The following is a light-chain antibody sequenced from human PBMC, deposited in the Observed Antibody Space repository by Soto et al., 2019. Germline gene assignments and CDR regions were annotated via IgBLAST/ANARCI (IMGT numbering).Light chain of an antibody. CDR3: QSYNDWPFT. CDR2: GAS. J-gene: IGKJ2*01. V-gene: IGKV3-15*01. CDR1: ESLSTY. Sequence: EIVMTQSPSTLSVSPGERVTLSCTASESLSTYLAWYQQKPGQAPRLLIYGASTKATGIPARFSGSGSATEFTLTISSLQSEDFAIFYCQSYNDWPFTFGQGTKLDI.